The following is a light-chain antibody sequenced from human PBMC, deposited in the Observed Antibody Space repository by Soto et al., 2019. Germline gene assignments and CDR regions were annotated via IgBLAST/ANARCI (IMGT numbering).Light chain of an antibody. CDR3: QQYHTSPIT. Sequence: EIALTQSPGTLSLSPGERATLSCRASQSVSSSYLAWYQQKPGQAPRLLIYRASIRATGIPDRFSGSGSGTDFTLTISGLEPEDFAVYYCQQYHTSPITVGQGTRLESK. CDR1: QSVSSSY. V-gene: IGKV3-20*01. CDR2: RAS. J-gene: IGKJ5*01.